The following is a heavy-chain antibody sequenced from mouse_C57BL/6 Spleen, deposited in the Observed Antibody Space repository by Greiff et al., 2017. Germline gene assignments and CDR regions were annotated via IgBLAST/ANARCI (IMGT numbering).Heavy chain of an antibody. CDR1: GYSITSDY. CDR2: ISYSGST. Sequence: VQLKESGPGLAKPSQTLSLTCSVTGYSITSDYWNWIRKFPGNKLEYMGYISYSGSTYYNPSLKSRISITRDTSKNQYYLQLNSVTTEDTATYYCARSGYYGSSYFWYFDVWGTGTTVTVSS. J-gene: IGHJ1*03. CDR3: ARSGYYGSSYFWYFDV. V-gene: IGHV3-8*01. D-gene: IGHD1-1*01.